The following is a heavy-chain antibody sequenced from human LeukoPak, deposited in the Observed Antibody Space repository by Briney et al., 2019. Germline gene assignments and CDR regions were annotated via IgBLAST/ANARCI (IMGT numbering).Heavy chain of an antibody. V-gene: IGHV1-18*01. CDR1: GYTFTSYG. J-gene: IGHJ4*02. Sequence: ASVKVSCKASGYTFTSYGISWVRQAPGQGLEWMGWISAYNGNTNYAQKLQGRVTMTTDTSTSTAYMELRSLRADDTAVYYCARVGTVREKYYFDYWGQGTLVTVSS. CDR3: ARVGTVREKYYFDY. CDR2: ISAYNGNT. D-gene: IGHD1-14*01.